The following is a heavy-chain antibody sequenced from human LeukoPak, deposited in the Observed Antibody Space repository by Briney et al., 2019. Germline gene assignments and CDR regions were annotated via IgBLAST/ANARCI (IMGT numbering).Heavy chain of an antibody. CDR1: GFTFSSYG. V-gene: IGHV3-7*01. Sequence: GSLRLSCAASGFTFSSYGMHWVRRAPGKGLEWVANIKQDGSEKYYVDSVKGRFTISRENAKNSLYLQMNSLRAGDTAVYYCARETNSGSRAFDIWGQGTMVTVPS. D-gene: IGHD1-26*01. J-gene: IGHJ3*02. CDR2: IKQDGSEK. CDR3: ARETNSGSRAFDI.